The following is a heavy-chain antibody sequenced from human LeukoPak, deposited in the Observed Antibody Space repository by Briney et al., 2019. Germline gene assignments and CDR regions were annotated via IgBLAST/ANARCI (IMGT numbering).Heavy chain of an antibody. CDR3: ASATVGTFDY. D-gene: IGHD4-23*01. CDR1: GGSISSSSYY. CDR2: IYYSGST. J-gene: IGHJ4*02. V-gene: IGHV4-39*01. Sequence: SETLSLTCTVSGGSISSSSYYWGWIRQPPGKGLEWIGSIYYSGSTYYNPSLKSRVTISVDTSKSQFSLKLSSVTAADTAVYYCASATVGTFDYWGQGTLVTVSS.